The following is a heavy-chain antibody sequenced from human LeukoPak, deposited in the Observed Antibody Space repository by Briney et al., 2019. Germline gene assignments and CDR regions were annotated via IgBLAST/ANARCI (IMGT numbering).Heavy chain of an antibody. Sequence: VKVSCKASGYTFASYAMHWVRQAPGQRLEWMGWINVGNGNTKYSQEFQGRVTITRDTSASTAYMELSSLRSEDMAVYYCAREDYGDYVFDSWGQGTLVTVSS. V-gene: IGHV1-3*03. D-gene: IGHD4-17*01. CDR2: INVGNGNT. CDR3: AREDYGDYVFDS. CDR1: GYTFASYA. J-gene: IGHJ4*02.